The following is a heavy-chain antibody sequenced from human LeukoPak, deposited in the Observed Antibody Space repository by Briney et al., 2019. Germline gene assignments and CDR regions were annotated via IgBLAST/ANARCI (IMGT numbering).Heavy chain of an antibody. Sequence: GGSLRLSCTASGFTFGDYAMSWVRQAPGKGLEWVAFIRSKTYTGTTDYAASVKGGFTISRDDSKSIAYLQMNSLKTEDTAVYYCTRALRIAVAGTQYYFDFWGQGTLVTASS. J-gene: IGHJ4*02. CDR3: TRALRIAVAGTQYYFDF. D-gene: IGHD6-19*01. V-gene: IGHV3-49*04. CDR2: IRSKTYTGTT. CDR1: GFTFGDYA.